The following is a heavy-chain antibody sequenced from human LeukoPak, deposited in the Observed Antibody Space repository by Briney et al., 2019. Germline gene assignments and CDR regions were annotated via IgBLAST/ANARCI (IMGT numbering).Heavy chain of an antibody. V-gene: IGHV3-74*01. CDR2: INKDGSVT. CDR1: GFTFSTCG. D-gene: IGHD1-26*01. J-gene: IGHJ4*02. CDR3: VKVRGRARVGYFDY. Sequence: GGSLRLSCAASGFTFSTCGMHWVRQAPGKGLVWVSRINKDGSVTDYAESVKGRFSISRDNAKNTLYLQMNSLRVEDTAIYYCVKVRGRARVGYFDYWGQGTLVTVSS.